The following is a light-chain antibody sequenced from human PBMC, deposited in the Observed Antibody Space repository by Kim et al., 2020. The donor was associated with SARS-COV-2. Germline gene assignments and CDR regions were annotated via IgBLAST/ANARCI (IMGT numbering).Light chain of an antibody. V-gene: IGKV2-28*01. CDR3: MQGRQAPFT. CDR1: RSLLHESGFNH. J-gene: IGKJ2*01. Sequence: EPATISCRSSRSLLHESGFNHVHWYLQKPGQSPQLLIYLVSNRASGVPDRISGSGSVTDFTLRISRVKAEDVGVYYCMQGRQAPFTFGQGTKLEI. CDR2: LVS.